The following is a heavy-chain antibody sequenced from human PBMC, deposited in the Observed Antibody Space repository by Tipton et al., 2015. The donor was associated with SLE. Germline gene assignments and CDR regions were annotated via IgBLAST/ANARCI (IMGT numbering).Heavy chain of an antibody. J-gene: IGHJ3*02. CDR2: MFYIGNS. V-gene: IGHV4-59*01. CDR3: AAYNSGSHAFHI. Sequence: TLSLTCTVSGGSITDFYWSWLRKPPGKGLQWIGFMFYIGNSEYNPSLKSRVTISIDTSKSQYSLSLTSVTAADTAVYYCAAYNSGSHAFHIWGQGTMVTVSS. D-gene: IGHD6-19*01. CDR1: GGSITDFY.